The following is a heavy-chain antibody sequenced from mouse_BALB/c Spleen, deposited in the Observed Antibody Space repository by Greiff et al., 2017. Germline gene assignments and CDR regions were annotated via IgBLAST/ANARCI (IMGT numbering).Heavy chain of an antibody. CDR2: ISSGSSTI. Sequence: EVQVVESGGGLVQPGGSRKLSCAASGFTFSSFGMHWVRQAPEKGLEWVAYISSGSSTIYYADTVKGRFTISRDNPKNTLFLQMTSLRSEDTAMYYCARGGYGSTYAMDYWGQGTSVTVSS. CDR3: ARGGYGSTYAMDY. J-gene: IGHJ4*01. D-gene: IGHD1-1*01. V-gene: IGHV5-17*02. CDR1: GFTFSSFG.